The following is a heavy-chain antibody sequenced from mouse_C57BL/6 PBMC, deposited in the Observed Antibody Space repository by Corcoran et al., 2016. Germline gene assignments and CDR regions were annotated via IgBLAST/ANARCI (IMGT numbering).Heavy chain of an antibody. J-gene: IGHJ4*01. D-gene: IGHD2-4*01. V-gene: IGHV9-3*01. CDR1: GYTFTTYG. Sequence: QIQLVQSGPELKKPGETVKISCKASGYTFTTYGMSWVKQAPGKGLKWMGWINTYSGVPTYADDFKGRFAFSLETSASTAYLQINNLKNEDMATYFFARWITKGAMDYWVQGTSVTVSS. CDR3: ARWITKGAMDY. CDR2: INTYSGVP.